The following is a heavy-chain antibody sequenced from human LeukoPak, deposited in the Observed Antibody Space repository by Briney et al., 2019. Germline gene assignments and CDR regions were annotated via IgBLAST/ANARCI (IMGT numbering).Heavy chain of an antibody. CDR3: ARGRQSSGYSSGWPVGY. CDR1: GYTFTSYG. D-gene: IGHD6-19*01. Sequence: GASVKVSCKASGYTFTSYGISWVRQAPGQGLEWIGWISAYNGNTNYAQKLQGRVTMTTDTSTSTAYMELRSLRSDDTAVYYCARGRQSSGYSSGWPVGYWGQGTLVTVSS. CDR2: ISAYNGNT. V-gene: IGHV1-18*01. J-gene: IGHJ4*02.